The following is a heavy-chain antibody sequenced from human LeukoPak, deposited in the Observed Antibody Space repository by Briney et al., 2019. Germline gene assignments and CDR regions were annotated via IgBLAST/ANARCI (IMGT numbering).Heavy chain of an antibody. CDR1: VFTPCIYE. J-gene: IGHJ4*02. CDR2: ISSSNTM. V-gene: IGHV3-48*03. CDR3: ARDWSYYFDY. D-gene: IGHD1-26*01. Sequence: GGSLSLSCAPSVFTPCIYEMNCVRRAPGEGLEWISYISSSNTMYYADSVKGRFTISRDNAKNSLYLQMNSLRVEDTAVYYCARDWSYYFDYWGQGTLVTVSS.